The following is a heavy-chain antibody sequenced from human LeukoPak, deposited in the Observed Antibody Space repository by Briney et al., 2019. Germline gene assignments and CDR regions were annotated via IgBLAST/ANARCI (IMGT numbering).Heavy chain of an antibody. CDR3: ARDDILTGYYLSFDY. V-gene: IGHV1-2*02. CDR2: ISPNSGGT. J-gene: IGHJ4*02. D-gene: IGHD3-9*01. CDR1: GYTFTGYY. Sequence: GASVKVSCKASGYTFTGYYMHWVRQAPGQGLEWMGWISPNSGGTNYAQKLQGRVTMTTDTSTSTAYMELRSLRSDDTAMYYCARDDILTGYYLSFDYWGQGTLVTVSS.